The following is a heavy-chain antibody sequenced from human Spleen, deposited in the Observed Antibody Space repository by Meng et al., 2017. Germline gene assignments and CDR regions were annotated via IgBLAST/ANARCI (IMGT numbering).Heavy chain of an antibody. D-gene: IGHD2-2*01. Sequence: QVQLSQSGGGVKQPGASVKGSCKPSGYNFPDYYIHWVRRAPGQGLEWMGRINPKSGDTHYAQKFQARVTMTGDTSISTAYMELSGLRSDDTAMYYCARGARSSLPDYWGQGTLVTVSS. CDR2: INPKSGDT. CDR3: ARGARSSLPDY. V-gene: IGHV1-2*06. J-gene: IGHJ4*02. CDR1: GYNFPDYY.